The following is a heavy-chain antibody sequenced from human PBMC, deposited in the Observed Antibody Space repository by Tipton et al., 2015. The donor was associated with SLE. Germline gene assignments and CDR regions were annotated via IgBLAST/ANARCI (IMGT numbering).Heavy chain of an antibody. V-gene: IGHV4-61*02. CDR3: ARLSERAFDY. CDR2: IYTSGNT. CDR1: GGSISRSSYF. D-gene: IGHD2-2*01. Sequence: TLSLTCTVSGGSISRSSYFWGWIRQPPGKGLEWIGRIYTSGNTNYNPSLKSRVTISVDTSKNQFSLNLSSVTAADTAVYYCARLSERAFDYWGQGTLVTVSS. J-gene: IGHJ4*02.